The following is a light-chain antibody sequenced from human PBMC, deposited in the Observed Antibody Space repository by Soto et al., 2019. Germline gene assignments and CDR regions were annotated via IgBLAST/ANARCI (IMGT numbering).Light chain of an antibody. CDR2: DAS. CDR1: QSISSW. J-gene: IGKJ3*01. Sequence: DIQMTQSPSTLSASIGDRVTITCRASQSISSWLAWYQQKPGKAPKLLIYDASSLKSGVPSRFSGSGSGTEFTLTISSLHPDDFATYYCQQYSVYPLTFGPGTKGDIK. V-gene: IGKV1-5*01. CDR3: QQYSVYPLT.